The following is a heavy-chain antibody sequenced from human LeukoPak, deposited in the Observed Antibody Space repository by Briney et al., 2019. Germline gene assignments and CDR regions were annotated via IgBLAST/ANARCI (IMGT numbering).Heavy chain of an antibody. D-gene: IGHD3-16*01. Sequence: PGGSLRLSCAGSGFALKSYSLSWVRQAPGKGLEWVSSISSTSAYIYYADSVKGRFTISRDNVDNVVYLQMNSLGAEDTAVYYCARASQVTRWWELYYYMDVWGKGTTVTVSS. V-gene: IGHV3-21*01. CDR1: GFALKSYS. CDR3: ARASQVTRWWELYYYMDV. CDR2: ISSTSAYI. J-gene: IGHJ6*03.